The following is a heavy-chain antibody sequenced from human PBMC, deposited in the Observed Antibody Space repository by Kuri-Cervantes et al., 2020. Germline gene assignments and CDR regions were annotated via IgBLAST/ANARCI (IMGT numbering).Heavy chain of an antibody. CDR1: GFTFDDYA. CDR3: AKFREYYYGSGSDYYMDV. D-gene: IGHD3-10*01. CDR2: ISWNSGSI. J-gene: IGHJ6*03. V-gene: IGHV3-9*01. Sequence: SLKTSCAASGFTFDDYAMHWVRQAPGKGLEWVSGISWNSGSIGYADSVKGRFTISRDNSKNTLYLQMNSLRAEDTAVYYCAKFREYYYGSGSDYYMDVWGKGTTVTVSS.